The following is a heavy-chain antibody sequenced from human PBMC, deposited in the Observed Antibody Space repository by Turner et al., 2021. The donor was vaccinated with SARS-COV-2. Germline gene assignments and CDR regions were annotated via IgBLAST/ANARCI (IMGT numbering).Heavy chain of an antibody. CDR1: GFTVSSNY. J-gene: IGHJ6*02. V-gene: IGHV3-53*02. CDR3: ARGGEYQLLHYYGMDV. CDR2: ISSGGST. D-gene: IGHD2-2*01. Sequence: VQLVETGGGLIQPGGSLRLSCAASGFTVSSNYMSWVRQAPGKGLEWVSFISSGGSTYYADSVKGRFTISRDNSKNTLYLQMNSLRAEDTAVYYCARGGEYQLLHYYGMDVWGQGTTVTVSS.